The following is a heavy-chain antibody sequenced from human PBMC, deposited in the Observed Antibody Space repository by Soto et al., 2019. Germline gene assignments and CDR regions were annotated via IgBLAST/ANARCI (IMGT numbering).Heavy chain of an antibody. CDR2: IDPSDSYT. Sequence: GESLNISCKGSGYSFTSYWISWVRQMPGKGLEWMGRIDPSDSYTNYSPSFQGHVTISADKSISTAYLQWSSLKASDTAMYYCASHPSYYDILTGPYRGFDYWGQGTLVTVSS. CDR1: GYSFTSYW. V-gene: IGHV5-10-1*01. J-gene: IGHJ4*02. D-gene: IGHD3-9*01. CDR3: ASHPSYYDILTGPYRGFDY.